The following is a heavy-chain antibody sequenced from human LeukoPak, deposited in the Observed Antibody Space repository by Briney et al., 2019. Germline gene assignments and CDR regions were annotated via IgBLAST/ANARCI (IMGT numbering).Heavy chain of an antibody. J-gene: IGHJ4*02. Sequence: SETLSLTCTVSGGSISSSSYYWGWIRQPPGKGLEWIGIIYYSGSTYYNPSLKSRVTISEDTSKNQFSLKLSSVTAADTAVYYCARVSLWFGESYHDYWGQGTLVTVSS. D-gene: IGHD3-10*01. CDR2: IYYSGST. CDR1: GGSISSSSYY. CDR3: ARVSLWFGESYHDY. V-gene: IGHV4-39*07.